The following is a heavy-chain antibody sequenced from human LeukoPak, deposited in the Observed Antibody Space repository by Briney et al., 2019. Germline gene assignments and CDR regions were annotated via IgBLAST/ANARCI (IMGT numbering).Heavy chain of an antibody. D-gene: IGHD3-22*01. Sequence: SVKVSCKASGGTFRSYAISWVRQAPGQGLEWMGRIIPIFGRRNYAQKFQGRVTIITDESTSTAYMELSSLRSEDTAVYYCARDTRRQSSSGYYLMDAFDIWGQGTMVTVSS. CDR1: GGTFRSYA. CDR3: ARDTRRQSSSGYYLMDAFDI. J-gene: IGHJ3*02. V-gene: IGHV1-69*05. CDR2: IIPIFGRR.